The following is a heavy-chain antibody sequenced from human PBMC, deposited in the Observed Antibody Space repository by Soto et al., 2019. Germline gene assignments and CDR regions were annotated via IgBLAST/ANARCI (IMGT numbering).Heavy chain of an antibody. V-gene: IGHV1-18*01. CDR3: ARDPYHVLMVNAPNLYGMDV. J-gene: IGHJ6*02. CDR2: ISTYNGNT. CDR1: GYTFTTYD. Sequence: QVQLVQSGAEVKKPGASVKVSCKASGYTFTTYDISWVRQAPGQGLEWMGRISTYNGNTNYPQSLQGRLTMTTGTSTTTAYMEPRNLRSDDTAVYYCARDPYHVLMVNAPNLYGMDVWGQGTTVTVSS. D-gene: IGHD2-8*01.